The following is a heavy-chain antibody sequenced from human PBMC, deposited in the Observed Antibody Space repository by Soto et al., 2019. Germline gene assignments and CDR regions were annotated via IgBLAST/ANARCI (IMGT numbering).Heavy chain of an antibody. V-gene: IGHV4-59*01. Sequence: QVQLQESGPGLVKPSETLSLTCTVSGGSISSYYWSWIRQPPGKGLEWIGYIYYSGSTNYNPSLKSRVTISVDTSKTQCSRKLSSVTAADTAVYYCARGALSGYDILTGPYYYGMDVWGQGTTVTVSS. D-gene: IGHD3-9*01. CDR1: GGSISSYY. J-gene: IGHJ6*02. CDR3: ARGALSGYDILTGPYYYGMDV. CDR2: IYYSGST.